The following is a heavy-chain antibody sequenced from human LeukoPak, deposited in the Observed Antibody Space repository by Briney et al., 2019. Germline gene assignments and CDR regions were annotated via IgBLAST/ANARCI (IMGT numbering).Heavy chain of an antibody. J-gene: IGHJ6*03. Sequence: GRSLRLSCAASGFTFSSYAMHWVRQAPGKGLEWVAVISYDGSNKYYADSVKGRFTISRDNSENTLYLQMNSLRAEDTAVYYCAREGWSTTIFDYMDVWGKGTTVTVSS. CDR1: GFTFSSYA. CDR2: ISYDGSNK. CDR3: AREGWSTTIFDYMDV. D-gene: IGHD3-3*01. V-gene: IGHV3-30-3*01.